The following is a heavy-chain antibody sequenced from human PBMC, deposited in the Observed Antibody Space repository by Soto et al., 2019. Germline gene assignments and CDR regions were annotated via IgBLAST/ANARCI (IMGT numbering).Heavy chain of an antibody. CDR2: IIPIFGTA. V-gene: IGHV1-69*13. D-gene: IGHD6-6*01. Sequence: SVKVSGKASGGTFSSYAISWVRQAPGQGLEWMGGIIPIFGTANYAQKFQGRVTITADESTSTAYMELSSLRSEDTAVYYCAGPLSIAARPGPYYYYYYGMDVCGQGTTVTVSS. J-gene: IGHJ6*02. CDR3: AGPLSIAARPGPYYYYYYGMDV. CDR1: GGTFSSYA.